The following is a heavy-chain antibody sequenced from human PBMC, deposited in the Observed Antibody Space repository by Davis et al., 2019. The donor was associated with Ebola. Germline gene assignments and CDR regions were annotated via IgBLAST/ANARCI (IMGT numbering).Heavy chain of an antibody. V-gene: IGHV3-48*03. J-gene: IGHJ4*02. CDR1: GFTFSSYE. CDR3: GRGNGQNYGTFIDY. D-gene: IGHD1-7*01. Sequence: GGSLRLSCAASGFTFSSYEMNWVRQAPGKGLEWVSYISSSGSTIYYADSVKGRFTISRDNSENTLYLQMNSLRAEDTAIYYCGRGNGQNYGTFIDYWGQGTLVTVSS. CDR2: ISSSGSTI.